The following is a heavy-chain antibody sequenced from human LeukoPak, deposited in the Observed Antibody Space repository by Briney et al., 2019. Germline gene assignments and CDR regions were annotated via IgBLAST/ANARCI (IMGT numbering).Heavy chain of an antibody. Sequence: ASVKVSCKASGYTFTSYGISWVRQAPGQGLEWMGWISGYNGNTNYAQILQGRVTMTTDKSTSTAYMELRSLRSDDTAVYYCARDMGVTMVRGVSDYYYDMDVWGQGTTVTVSS. V-gene: IGHV1-18*01. CDR1: GYTFTSYG. D-gene: IGHD3-10*01. CDR2: ISGYNGNT. J-gene: IGHJ6*02. CDR3: ARDMGVTMVRGVSDYYYDMDV.